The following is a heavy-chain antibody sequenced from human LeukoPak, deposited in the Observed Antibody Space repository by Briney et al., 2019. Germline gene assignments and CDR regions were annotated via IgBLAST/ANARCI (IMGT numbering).Heavy chain of an antibody. V-gene: IGHV1-69*04. Sequence: GASVKVSCKASGGTFSSYAISWVRQAPGQGLEWMGRIIPILGIANYAQKFQGRVTITADKSTSTAYMELSSLRSEDTAVYYCAREAGIAGGRFDYWGQGTLVTVSS. CDR2: IIPILGIA. J-gene: IGHJ4*02. CDR3: AREAGIAGGRFDY. CDR1: GGTFSSYA. D-gene: IGHD6-13*01.